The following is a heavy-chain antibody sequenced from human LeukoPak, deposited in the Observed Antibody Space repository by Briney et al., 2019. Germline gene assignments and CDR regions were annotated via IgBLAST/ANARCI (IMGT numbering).Heavy chain of an antibody. D-gene: IGHD1-26*01. CDR3: ARGGNYWPQWWFDP. J-gene: IGHJ5*02. V-gene: IGHV4-59*01. CDR2: IYYTGST. Sequence: PSEILSLTCTVSGGSISTYYWSWIRRPPGKGLEWIGYIYYTGSTSYNPSLKSRVTMSLDASKNQFSLELNSVTPADTAVYYCARGGNYWPQWWFDPWGRGTLVSVSS. CDR1: GGSISTYY.